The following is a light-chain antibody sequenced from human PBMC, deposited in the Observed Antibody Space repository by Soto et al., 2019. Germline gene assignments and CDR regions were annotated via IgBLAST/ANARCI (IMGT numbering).Light chain of an antibody. Sequence: QSALTQPASVSGSPGQSITISCTGTSSDIGGYNYVSWYQQHPGKAPKLMIYEVSNRPSGVSNRFSGSKSDNTASLTISGLPAEDEADYYCSSYTSSTTRVFGGGTKLTVL. V-gene: IGLV2-14*01. J-gene: IGLJ2*01. CDR1: SSDIGGYNY. CDR3: SSYTSSTTRV. CDR2: EVS.